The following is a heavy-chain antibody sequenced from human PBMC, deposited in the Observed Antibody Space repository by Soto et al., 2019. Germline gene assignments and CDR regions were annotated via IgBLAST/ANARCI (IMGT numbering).Heavy chain of an antibody. CDR2: IYSGGDT. Sequence: EVRLVETGGGLIQPGGSLRLSCVASGFTASSNYMSWVRQAPGKGLEWVSIIYSGGDTYYADSVQGRFTISRDNSKNTLDLQMNSLRVEDTAVYYCAREGGGVYCSGGSCYGRYFDYWGQGTLVTVSA. CDR1: GFTASSNY. V-gene: IGHV3-53*02. J-gene: IGHJ4*02. D-gene: IGHD2-15*01. CDR3: AREGGGVYCSGGSCYGRYFDY.